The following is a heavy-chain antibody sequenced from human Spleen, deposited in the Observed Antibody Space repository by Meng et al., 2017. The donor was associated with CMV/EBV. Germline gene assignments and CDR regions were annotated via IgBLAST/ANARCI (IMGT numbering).Heavy chain of an antibody. Sequence: SVKVSCKASGFTFTTSAVQWVRQARGQRLEWIGWIVVGSGNTNYAQKFQERVTITRDMSTSTAYMELSSLRSEDTAVYYCAADRASDDSSGYHNWFDPWGQGTLVTVSS. CDR1: GFTFTTSA. CDR2: IVVGSGNT. J-gene: IGHJ5*02. V-gene: IGHV1-58*01. D-gene: IGHD3-22*01. CDR3: AADRASDDSSGYHNWFDP.